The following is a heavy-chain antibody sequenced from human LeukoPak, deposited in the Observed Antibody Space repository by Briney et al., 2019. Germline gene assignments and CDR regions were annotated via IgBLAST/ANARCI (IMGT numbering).Heavy chain of an antibody. CDR1: GYTFTSYG. CDR2: ISAYNGNT. J-gene: IGHJ5*02. V-gene: IGHV1-18*01. Sequence: ASVKVSCKASGYTFTSYGISWVRQAPGQGLEWMGWISAYNGNTNYAQKFQGRVTMTRDTSISTAYMELSRLRSDDTAVYYCARGGGYYLYNWFDPWGQGTLVTVSS. D-gene: IGHD3-3*01. CDR3: ARGGGYYLYNWFDP.